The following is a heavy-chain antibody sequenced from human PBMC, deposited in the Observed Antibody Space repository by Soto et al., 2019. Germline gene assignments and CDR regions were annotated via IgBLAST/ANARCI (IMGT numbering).Heavy chain of an antibody. D-gene: IGHD4-17*01. V-gene: IGHV1-46*01. CDR1: GYTFTSYY. J-gene: IGHJ3*02. CDR3: ARGGGDRYGEELEDAPDDAFDI. Sequence: ASVKVSCKASGYTFTSYYMHWVRQAPGQGLEWMGIINPSGGSTSYAQKFQGRVTMTRDTSTSTVYMELSSLRSEDTAVYYCARGGGDRYGEELEDAPDDAFDIWGQGTMVTVSS. CDR2: INPSGGST.